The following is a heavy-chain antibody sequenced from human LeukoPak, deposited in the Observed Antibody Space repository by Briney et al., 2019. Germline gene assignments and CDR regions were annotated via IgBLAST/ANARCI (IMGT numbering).Heavy chain of an antibody. D-gene: IGHD1-26*01. CDR1: GFTFSSYG. J-gene: IGHJ4*02. CDR2: ISYDGSIK. CDR3: TKEVVDY. V-gene: IGHV3-30*18. Sequence: GGSLRLSCAASGFTFSSYGMHWVRQAPGKGLEWVAVISYDGSIKYHADSVNGRFIISRDNSKNTLYLQMNSLRTEDTAVYYCTKEVVDYWGQGTLVTVSS.